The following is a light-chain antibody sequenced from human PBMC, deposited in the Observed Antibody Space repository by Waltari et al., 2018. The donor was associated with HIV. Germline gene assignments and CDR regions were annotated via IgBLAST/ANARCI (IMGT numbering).Light chain of an antibody. CDR3: QQYNNWPLT. Sequence: VMTQSPATLSVSPGERATLSCRASQSVSSNLAWYQQTPGQAPRLLIYGASTRATGIPARFSGSGSGTDFTLTIGSLQSEDFAVYYCQQYNNWPLTFGGGTTVEIK. CDR1: QSVSSN. V-gene: IGKV3-15*01. J-gene: IGKJ4*01. CDR2: GAS.